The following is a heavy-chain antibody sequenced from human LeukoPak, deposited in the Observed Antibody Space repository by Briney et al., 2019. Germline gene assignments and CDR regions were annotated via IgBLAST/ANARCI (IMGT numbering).Heavy chain of an antibody. CDR3: ARDGYRYAY. Sequence: GGSLRLFCAASGFTFSSHWMSWVRQAPGKGLEWVANIKEDGSEKYYVDSVKGRFSISRDNAKNSLDLQMNSLRVEDTAVYYCARDGYRYAYWGQGTLVTVSS. D-gene: IGHD5-18*01. CDR2: IKEDGSEK. V-gene: IGHV3-7*04. CDR1: GFTFSSHW. J-gene: IGHJ4*02.